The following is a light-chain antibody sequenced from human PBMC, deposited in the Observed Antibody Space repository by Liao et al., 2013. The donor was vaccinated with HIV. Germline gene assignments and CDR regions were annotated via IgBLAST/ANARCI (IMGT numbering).Light chain of an antibody. CDR1: SLGDKY. V-gene: IGLV3-1*01. CDR3: QAWDSTTDVV. J-gene: IGLJ2*01. Sequence: SYELTQPPSVSVSPGQTASITCSGDSLGDKYVCWYQQKPGQSPLLVIYQDSKRPSGIPERFSGSNSGNTATLTISGTQAMDEADYYCQAWDSTTDVVFGGGTKLTVL. CDR2: QDS.